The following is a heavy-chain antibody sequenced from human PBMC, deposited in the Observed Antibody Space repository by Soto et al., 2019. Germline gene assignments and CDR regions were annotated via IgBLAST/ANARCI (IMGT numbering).Heavy chain of an antibody. Sequence: GGSLRLSCAASGFIFSSYAMSWVRQAPGKGLEWVSAISGSGGSTYYADSVKGRFTISRDNSKNTLYLQMNSLRAEDTAVYYCATPGGSLYCSSTSCQTDYWGQGTLVTVSS. J-gene: IGHJ4*02. V-gene: IGHV3-23*01. D-gene: IGHD2-2*01. CDR3: ATPGGSLYCSSTSCQTDY. CDR1: GFIFSSYA. CDR2: ISGSGGST.